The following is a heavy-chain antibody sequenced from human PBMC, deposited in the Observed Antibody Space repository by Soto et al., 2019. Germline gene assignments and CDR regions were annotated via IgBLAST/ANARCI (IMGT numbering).Heavy chain of an antibody. CDR3: ARGNYYYGSARPVDGMDV. J-gene: IGHJ6*02. CDR2: IIPIFCTA. V-gene: IGHV1-69*13. Sequence: SVKVSCKDSGGTLSSYAISWVRQAHGQGLEWMGGIIPIFCTANYAQKFQGRVTITADESTSTAYTELSSLRSEDTAVYYCARGNYYYGSARPVDGMDVWGQGTTVTVSS. D-gene: IGHD3-10*01. CDR1: GGTLSSYA.